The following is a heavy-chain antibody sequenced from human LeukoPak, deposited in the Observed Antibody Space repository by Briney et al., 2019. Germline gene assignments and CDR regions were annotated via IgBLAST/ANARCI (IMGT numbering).Heavy chain of an antibody. CDR2: MSYVGSNK. Sequence: GGSLRLSCAASEFTFSSYAMHWVRQAPGKGLEWVAVMSYVGSNKYYADSVMGRFTISRDNAKNSLSLQMNSLRVEDTALYYCARGGISIFGVVIYMDVWGKGTTVTVSS. J-gene: IGHJ6*03. CDR1: EFTFSSYA. D-gene: IGHD3-3*01. CDR3: ARGGISIFGVVIYMDV. V-gene: IGHV3-30*04.